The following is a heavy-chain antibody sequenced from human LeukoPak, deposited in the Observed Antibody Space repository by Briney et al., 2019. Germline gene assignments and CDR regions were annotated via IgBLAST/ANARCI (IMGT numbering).Heavy chain of an antibody. CDR2: IYPGDSDT. V-gene: IGHV5-51*01. D-gene: IGHD3-10*01. J-gene: IGHJ4*02. Sequence: GESLKISCEASGYSFTSYWIAWVRQMPGKGLEWMGIIYPGDSDTRYSPSFQGQVTISADKSISTAYLQWSSLKASDTAMYYCARRVTVVGRVIMGFDNWGQGTLVTVSS. CDR1: GYSFTSYW. CDR3: ARRVTVVGRVIMGFDN.